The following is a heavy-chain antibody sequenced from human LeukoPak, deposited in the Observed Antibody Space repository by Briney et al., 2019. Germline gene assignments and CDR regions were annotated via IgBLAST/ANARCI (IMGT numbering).Heavy chain of an antibody. CDR3: TREATSHHGMDV. J-gene: IGHJ6*02. CDR1: GFTFSSYT. V-gene: IGHV3-30-3*01. CDR2: ISYDGSNK. Sequence: GGSLRLSCAASGFTFSSYTMHWVRQAPGKGLEWVALISYDGSNKYYADSVKGRFTISRDNSKNTLYLQINSLRTEDTAVYYCTREATSHHGMDVWGQGTTVTVSS.